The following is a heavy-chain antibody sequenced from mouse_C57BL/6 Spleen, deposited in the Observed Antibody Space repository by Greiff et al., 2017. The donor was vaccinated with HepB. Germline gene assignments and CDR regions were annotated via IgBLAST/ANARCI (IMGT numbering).Heavy chain of an antibody. CDR2: IYPGSGST. CDR3: AREEETHYYFDY. J-gene: IGHJ2*01. V-gene: IGHV1-55*01. Sequence: VQLKQPGAELVKPGASVKMSCKASGYTFTSYWITWVKQRPGQGLEWIGDIYPGSGSTNYNEKFKSKATLTVDTSSSTAYMQLSSLTSEDSAVYYCAREEETHYYFDYWGQGTTLTVSS. CDR1: GYTFTSYW.